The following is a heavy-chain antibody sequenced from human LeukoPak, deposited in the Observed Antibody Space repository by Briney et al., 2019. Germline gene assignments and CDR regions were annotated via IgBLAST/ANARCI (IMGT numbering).Heavy chain of an antibody. Sequence: GGSLRLSCAASGFTVSSYEMNWVRQAPGKGLEWVSYISSSGSTIYYADSVKGQFTISRDNAKNSLYLQMNSLRAEDTAVYYCAELGITMIGGVWGKGTTVTISS. J-gene: IGHJ6*04. D-gene: IGHD3-10*02. CDR3: AELGITMIGGV. CDR1: GFTVSSYE. CDR2: ISSSGSTI. V-gene: IGHV3-48*03.